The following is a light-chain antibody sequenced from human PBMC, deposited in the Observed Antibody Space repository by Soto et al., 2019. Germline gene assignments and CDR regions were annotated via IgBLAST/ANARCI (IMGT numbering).Light chain of an antibody. CDR3: QQLDTYPIT. V-gene: IGKV1-9*01. CDR2: AAS. CDR1: QGISRN. J-gene: IGKJ5*01. Sequence: DIQLTQSPSFVSASVGDRVTITCRASQGISRNLAWYQQKPGKAPKLLIYAASTLQSGVPSRFSGSGSGTEFSLIISSLQPDDFAAYYCQQLDTYPITFGQGTRLEIK.